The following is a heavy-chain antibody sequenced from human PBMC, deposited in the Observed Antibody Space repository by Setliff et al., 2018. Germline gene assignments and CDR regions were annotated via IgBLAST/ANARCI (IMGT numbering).Heavy chain of an antibody. CDR1: EYSFIDYW. CDR2: VDPSDSYA. J-gene: IGHJ5*01. Sequence: PGESLKISCRGSEYSFIDYWISWVRQKPGGGLEWMGKVDPSDSYATYGPSFQGHVIISVDNSKNTIYLQMNSLRAEDTAKYYCAKDPNGDFVGAFDSWGRGTLVTVSS. CDR3: AKDPNGDFVGAFDS. V-gene: IGHV5-10-1*01. D-gene: IGHD2-21*02.